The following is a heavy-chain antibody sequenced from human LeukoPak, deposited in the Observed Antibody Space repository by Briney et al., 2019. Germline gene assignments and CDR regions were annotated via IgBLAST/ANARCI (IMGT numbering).Heavy chain of an antibody. J-gene: IGHJ4*02. CDR2: ISAGGVTK. D-gene: IGHD5-24*01. V-gene: IGHV3-23*01. CDR3: AKDQEGYHRPIDY. Sequence: GGSLRLSCAASGLTFNIYDMHWVRQAPGKGLEWVSVISAGGVTKDYADSVKGRFSISRDNSKNTLFLQMNSLRAEDSAIYYCAKDQEGYHRPIDYWGQGTLVTVSS. CDR1: GLTFNIYD.